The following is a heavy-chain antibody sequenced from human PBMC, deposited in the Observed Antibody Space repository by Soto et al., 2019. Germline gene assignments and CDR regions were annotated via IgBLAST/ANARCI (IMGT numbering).Heavy chain of an antibody. V-gene: IGHV1-3*01. CDR1: GYTFTSYA. Sequence: ASVKVSCKASGYTFTSYAMHWVRQAPGQRLEWMGWINAGNGNTKYSQKFQGRVTITRDTSASTAYMELSSLRSEDTAVYYCARDLVGENPGVRPGWFDPWGQGKLVTVS. D-gene: IGHD1-26*01. J-gene: IGHJ5*02. CDR3: ARDLVGENPGVRPGWFDP. CDR2: INAGNGNT.